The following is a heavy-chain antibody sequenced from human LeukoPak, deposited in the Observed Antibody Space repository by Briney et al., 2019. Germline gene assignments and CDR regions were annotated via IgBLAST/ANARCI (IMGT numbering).Heavy chain of an antibody. Sequence: SETLSLTCTVSGGSISSNSYYWGWIRQPPGKGLEWIGSIHYSGSTYYNPSLKSRLTISVDTSKNQFSLKLRSVTAADTAVYYCAAPTPLSGYYYGMDVWGQGTTVTVSS. J-gene: IGHJ6*02. D-gene: IGHD2-2*01. CDR3: AAPTPLSGYYYGMDV. CDR2: IHYSGST. V-gene: IGHV4-39*07. CDR1: GGSISSNSYY.